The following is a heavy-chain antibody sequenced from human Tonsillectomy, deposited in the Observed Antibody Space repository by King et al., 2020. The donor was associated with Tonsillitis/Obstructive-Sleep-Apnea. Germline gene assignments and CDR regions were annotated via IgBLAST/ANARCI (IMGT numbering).Heavy chain of an antibody. D-gene: IGHD5-18*01. CDR2: IYYSGST. Sequence: QLQESGPGLVKPSETLSLTFTVSGGSISISSYYWGWTRQPPGKGLEWIGSIYYSGSTYYNPSLKRQVTISVDTSKNQFSLKLSSVTAADTAVYYCASGVLRGYSYGYGYWGQGTLVTVSS. CDR1: GGSISISSYY. V-gene: IGHV4-39*01. CDR3: ASGVLRGYSYGYGY. J-gene: IGHJ4*02.